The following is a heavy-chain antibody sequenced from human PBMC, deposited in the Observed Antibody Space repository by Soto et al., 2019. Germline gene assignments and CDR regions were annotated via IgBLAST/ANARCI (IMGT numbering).Heavy chain of an antibody. D-gene: IGHD3-22*01. CDR2: IIPIFGTA. V-gene: IGHV1-69*13. CDR1: GGPFSRYA. J-gene: IGHJ3*02. CDR3: ARDLRGDSSGYYWRAFDI. Sequence: ASVKVSCKASGGPFSRYAISWVRQAPGQGLEWMGGIIPIFGTANYAQKFQGRVTITADESTSTAYMELSSLRSEDTAVYYCARDLRGDSSGYYWRAFDIWGQGTMVTVSS.